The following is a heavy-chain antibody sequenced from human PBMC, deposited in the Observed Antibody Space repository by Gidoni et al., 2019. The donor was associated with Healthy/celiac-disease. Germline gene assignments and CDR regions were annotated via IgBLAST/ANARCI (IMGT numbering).Heavy chain of an antibody. Sequence: QVQRVESGGGLVKPGGALRLSGAAAGFTFSDYYMSWIRQAPGKGLEWVSYISSSGSPIYYADSVKGRFTISRDNAKNSLYLQMNSLRAEDTAVYYCAREGSSSCQIDYWGQGTLVTVSS. D-gene: IGHD6-13*01. CDR3: AREGSSSCQIDY. V-gene: IGHV3-11*01. J-gene: IGHJ4*02. CDR2: ISSSGSPI. CDR1: GFTFSDYY.